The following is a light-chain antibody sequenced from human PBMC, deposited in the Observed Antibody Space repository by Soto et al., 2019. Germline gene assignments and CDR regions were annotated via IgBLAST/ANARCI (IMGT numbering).Light chain of an antibody. CDR1: SSNIGSNY. CDR3: AAWDDSLSGYV. Sequence: QSALTQPPSASGTPGQRLTFSCSGSSSNIGSNYVYWYQQLPGTAPKLLIYKNNQRPSGVPERFSGSKSGTSASLAISGLRSEDEADYYCAAWDDSLSGYVLGIGTKLTVL. CDR2: KNN. J-gene: IGLJ1*01. V-gene: IGLV1-47*01.